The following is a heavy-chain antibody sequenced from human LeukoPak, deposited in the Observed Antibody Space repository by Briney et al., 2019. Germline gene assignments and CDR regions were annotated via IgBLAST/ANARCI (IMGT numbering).Heavy chain of an antibody. D-gene: IGHD5-18*01. Sequence: GRSLRLSCAASGFTFSNSAFHWVRQAPGKGLEWVALISYDGSNKYYADSVKGRFTISRDNSKNTLYLQMNTLRAEDTAVYYCAKDGTGDTAMAVYYYYGMDVWGQGTTVTVSS. J-gene: IGHJ6*02. CDR3: AKDGTGDTAMAVYYYYGMDV. CDR2: ISYDGSNK. V-gene: IGHV3-30*04. CDR1: GFTFSNSA.